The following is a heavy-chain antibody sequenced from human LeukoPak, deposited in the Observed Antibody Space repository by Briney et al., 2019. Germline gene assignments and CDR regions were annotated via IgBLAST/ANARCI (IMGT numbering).Heavy chain of an antibody. V-gene: IGHV3-30*02. CDR1: GFTFSSYG. J-gene: IGHJ4*02. Sequence: QTWGSLRLSCAASGFTFSSYGMHWVRQAPGKGLEWVAFIRYDGSDKYYPDSVKGRFTISRDNSKNMLYLQMNSLRAEDTAVYYCAKDLTTVTTQGDYWGQGTLVTVSS. CDR2: IRYDGSDK. D-gene: IGHD4-17*01. CDR3: AKDLTTVTTQGDY.